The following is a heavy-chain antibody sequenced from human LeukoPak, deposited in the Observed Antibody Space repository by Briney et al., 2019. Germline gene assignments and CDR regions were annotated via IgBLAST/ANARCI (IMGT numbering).Heavy chain of an antibody. CDR1: GFTVSSNY. CDR3: ARDDFDY. CDR2: ISSSSSYI. Sequence: GGSLRLSCAASGFTVSSNYMSWVRQAPGKGLEWVSSISSSSSYIYYADSVKGRFTISRDNAKNSLYLQMNSLRAEDTAVYYCARDDFDYWGQGTLVTVSS. V-gene: IGHV3-21*01. J-gene: IGHJ4*02.